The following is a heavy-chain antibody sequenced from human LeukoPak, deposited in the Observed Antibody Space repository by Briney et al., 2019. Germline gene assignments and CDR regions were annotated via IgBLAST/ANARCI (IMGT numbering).Heavy chain of an antibody. D-gene: IGHD2-2*01. CDR2: ISGSGGST. CDR3: AKDRRGCTSTSCYYRFDY. CDR1: GFTFSSYA. J-gene: IGHJ4*02. V-gene: IGHV3-23*01. Sequence: GGSLRLSRAASGFTFSSYAMSWVRQAPGKGLEWVSGISGSGGSTHYADSVKGRFTISRDNSKNTLYLQMNSLRAEDTAVYYCAKDRRGCTSTSCYYRFDYWGQGTLVTVSS.